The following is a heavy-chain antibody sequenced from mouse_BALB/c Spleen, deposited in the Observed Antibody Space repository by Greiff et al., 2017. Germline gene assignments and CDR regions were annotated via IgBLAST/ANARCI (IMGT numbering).Heavy chain of an antibody. CDR3: ASITTVVGGYYAMDY. D-gene: IGHD1-1*01. V-gene: IGHV1-54*01. CDR1: GYAFTNYL. Sequence: QVQLKQSGAELVRPGTSVKVSCKASGYAFTNYLIEWVKQRPGQGLEWIGVINPGSGGTNYNEKFKGKATLTADKSSSTAYMQLSSLTSDDSAVYFCASITTVVGGYYAMDYWGQGTSVTVSS. CDR2: INPGSGGT. J-gene: IGHJ4*01.